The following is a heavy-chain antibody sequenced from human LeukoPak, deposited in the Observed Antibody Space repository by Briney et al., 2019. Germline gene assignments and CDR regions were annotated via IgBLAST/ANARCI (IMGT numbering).Heavy chain of an antibody. J-gene: IGHJ4*02. Sequence: PGGSLRLSCAASGFTFSSYGMHWVRQAPGKGLEWVAVIWYDGSNKYYADSVKGRFTISRDNSKNTLYLQMNSLRAEDTAVYYWARGLLWFGELSPTLDYWGQGTLVTVSS. V-gene: IGHV3-33*01. CDR1: GFTFSSYG. D-gene: IGHD3-10*01. CDR2: IWYDGSNK. CDR3: ARGLLWFGELSPTLDY.